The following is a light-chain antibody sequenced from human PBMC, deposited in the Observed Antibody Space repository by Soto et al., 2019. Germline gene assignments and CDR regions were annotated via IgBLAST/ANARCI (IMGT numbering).Light chain of an antibody. CDR3: SSYTSSSTYV. V-gene: IGLV2-14*01. CDR1: TSDIGSYNY. J-gene: IGLJ1*01. Sequence: QSALTQPASVSGSPGQSITITCTGSTSDIGSYNYVSWYLQDPGKALKLIIYDVSYRPSGVSNRFFGSKSGNTASLTISALQAEDEADYYCSSYTSSSTYVFGTGTKVTVL. CDR2: DVS.